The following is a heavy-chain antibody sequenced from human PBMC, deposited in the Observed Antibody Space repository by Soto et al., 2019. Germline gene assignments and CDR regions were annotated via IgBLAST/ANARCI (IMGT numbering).Heavy chain of an antibody. D-gene: IGHD5-12*01. J-gene: IGHJ4*02. Sequence: QVQLVESGGGVVQPGRSLRLSCAASGFTFSSYGMHWVRQAPGKGLEWVAVISYDGSNKYYADSVKGRFTISRDNSKNTLYLQMNSLRAEDTAVYYCAPQSGVEGYTTYDYWGQGALVTVSS. CDR1: GFTFSSYG. CDR2: ISYDGSNK. V-gene: IGHV3-30*03. CDR3: APQSGVEGYTTYDY.